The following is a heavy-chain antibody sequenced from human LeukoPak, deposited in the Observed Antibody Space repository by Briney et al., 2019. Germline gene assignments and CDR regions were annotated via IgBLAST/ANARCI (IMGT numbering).Heavy chain of an antibody. J-gene: IGHJ4*02. Sequence: SETLSLTCTVSGSSISSGYYWGWIRQPPGKGLEWIGYIYYSGSTNYNPSLKSRVTISVDTSKNQFSLKLSSVTAADTAVYYCASTGPGYGSGSYGVFDYWGQGTLVTVSS. D-gene: IGHD3-10*01. CDR1: GSSISSGYY. CDR3: ASTGPGYGSGSYGVFDY. CDR2: IYYSGST. V-gene: IGHV4-38-2*02.